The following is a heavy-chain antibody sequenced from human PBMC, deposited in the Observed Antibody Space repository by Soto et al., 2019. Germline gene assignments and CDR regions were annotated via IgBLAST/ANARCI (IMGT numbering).Heavy chain of an antibody. V-gene: IGHV1-69*02. D-gene: IGHD6-13*01. CDR2: IIPILGIA. CDR3: ARAFKGAAAGTSFFDY. J-gene: IGHJ4*02. CDR1: GGTFSSYT. Sequence: QVQLVQSGAEVKKPGSSVKVSCKASGGTFSSYTISWVRQAPGQGLEWMGRIIPILGIANYAQKFQGRVTITADKSTSTAYMELSSLRSEDTAVYYCARAFKGAAAGTSFFDYWGQGTLVTVSS.